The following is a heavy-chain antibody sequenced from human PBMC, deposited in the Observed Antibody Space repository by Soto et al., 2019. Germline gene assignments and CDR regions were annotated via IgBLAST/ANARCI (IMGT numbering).Heavy chain of an antibody. J-gene: IGHJ5*02. CDR2: IYYSGST. CDR3: AREAEYSGNWFDP. D-gene: IGHD1-26*01. V-gene: IGHV4-59*01. Sequence: SETLSLTCTVSGGSISSYYWSWIRQPPGKGLEWIGYIYYSGSTNYNPSLKSRVTISVDTSKNQFSLKLSSVTAADTAVYYCAREAEYSGNWFDPWGDGTLVTVSS. CDR1: GGSISSYY.